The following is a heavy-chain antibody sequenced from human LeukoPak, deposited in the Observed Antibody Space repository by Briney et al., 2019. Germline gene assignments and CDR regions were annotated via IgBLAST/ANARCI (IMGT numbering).Heavy chain of an antibody. Sequence: ASVKVSCKASGYTFTSYGVSWVRQAPGQGLEWMGWISAYNGNTNYAQKLQGRVTMTTDTSTSTAYMELRSLRSDDTAVYYCARDSYYDILTGYYTGPDYWGQGTLVTVSS. D-gene: IGHD3-9*01. V-gene: IGHV1-18*01. J-gene: IGHJ4*02. CDR3: ARDSYYDILTGYYTGPDY. CDR2: ISAYNGNT. CDR1: GYTFTSYG.